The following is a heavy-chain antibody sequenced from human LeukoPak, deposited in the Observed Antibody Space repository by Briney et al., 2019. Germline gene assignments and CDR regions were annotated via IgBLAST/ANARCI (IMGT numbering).Heavy chain of an antibody. V-gene: IGHV1-2*02. Sequence: ASVKVSCKASGYTFTGYYMHWVRQAPGQGLEWMGWISPNSGGANYAQKFQGRVTMTRDTSISTAYMELSRLRSDDTAVYYCARVGYDFWSGYLDYWGQGTLVTVSS. J-gene: IGHJ4*02. D-gene: IGHD3-3*01. CDR3: ARVGYDFWSGYLDY. CDR1: GYTFTGYY. CDR2: ISPNSGGA.